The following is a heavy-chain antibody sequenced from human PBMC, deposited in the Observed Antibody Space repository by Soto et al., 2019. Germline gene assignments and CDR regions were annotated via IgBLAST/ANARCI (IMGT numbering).Heavy chain of an antibody. CDR3: ARVTGNSSWSYY. D-gene: IGHD6-6*01. V-gene: IGHV1-69*02. Sequence: QVQLVQSGAEVKKPGSSVKVSCKASGGTFSSYTISWVRQAPGQGLEWMGRIIPILGIANYAQKFQGRVTITADKSTSTAYMELSSLRSEDTAVYYCARVTGNSSWSYYWGQGTLVTVSS. CDR1: GGTFSSYT. J-gene: IGHJ4*02. CDR2: IIPILGIA.